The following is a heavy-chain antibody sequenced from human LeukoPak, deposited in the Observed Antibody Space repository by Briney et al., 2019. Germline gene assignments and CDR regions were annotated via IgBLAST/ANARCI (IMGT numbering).Heavy chain of an antibody. CDR3: ARERDGWGLLPVYNWFDP. J-gene: IGHJ5*02. D-gene: IGHD3-22*01. Sequence: ASVKVSCKASGGTFSSYTISWVRQAPGQGLEWMGRIIPILGIANYAQKFQGRVTITADKSTSTAYMELSSLRSEDTAVYYCARERDGWGLLPVYNWFDPWGQGTLVTVSS. V-gene: IGHV1-69*04. CDR1: GGTFSSYT. CDR2: IIPILGIA.